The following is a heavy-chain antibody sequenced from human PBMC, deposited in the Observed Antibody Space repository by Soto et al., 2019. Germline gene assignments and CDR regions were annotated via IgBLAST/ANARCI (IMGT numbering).Heavy chain of an antibody. D-gene: IGHD3-22*01. V-gene: IGHV3-23*01. CDR3: AKDHEQSEEPTIIGYYYNGMDV. J-gene: IGHJ6*02. CDR1: GFTFSAYA. CDR2: ISGNGVNT. Sequence: GGSLRLSXAASGFTFSAYAMSWVRQAPGKGLEWVSIISGNGVNTYYADSVKGRLTISRDNFKNTLYLQIHSLRAEDTAVYFCAKDHEQSEEPTIIGYYYNGMDVWGQGTTVTVSS.